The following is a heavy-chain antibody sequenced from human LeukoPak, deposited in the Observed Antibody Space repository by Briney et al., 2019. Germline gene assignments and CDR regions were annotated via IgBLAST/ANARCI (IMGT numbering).Heavy chain of an antibody. Sequence: ASVKVSCKASGHTFSSYAISWVRQAPGQGLEWMGGIIPILGIANYAQKFQGRVTITADKSTSTAYMELSSLRSEDTAVYYCATPGTMVRGVIRYYFDYWGQGTLVTVSS. CDR1: GHTFSSYA. D-gene: IGHD3-10*01. V-gene: IGHV1-69*10. J-gene: IGHJ4*02. CDR3: ATPGTMVRGVIRYYFDY. CDR2: IIPILGIA.